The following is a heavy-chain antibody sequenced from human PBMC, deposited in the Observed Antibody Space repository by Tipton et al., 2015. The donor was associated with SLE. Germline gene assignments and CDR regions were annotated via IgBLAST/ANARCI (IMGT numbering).Heavy chain of an antibody. V-gene: IGHV4-39*07. Sequence: TLSLTCTVSGGSISSSSYYWGWIRQPPGKGLAWIGSIYYSGSTYYNPSLKSRVTISVDTSKNQFSLKLSSVTAADTAVYYCASGRDGYSLDYWGQGTLVTVSS. CDR1: GGSISSSSYY. CDR3: ASGRDGYSLDY. CDR2: IYYSGST. D-gene: IGHD5-24*01. J-gene: IGHJ4*02.